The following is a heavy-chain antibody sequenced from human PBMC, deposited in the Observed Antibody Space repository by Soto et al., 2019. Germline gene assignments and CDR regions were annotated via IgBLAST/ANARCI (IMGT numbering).Heavy chain of an antibody. Sequence: DSVKVSCKASGYTFTSYAMHWVRQAPGQRLEWMGWINAGNGNTKYSQKFQGRVTITRDTSASTAYMELSSLRSDDTAVYYCARDERLITMVRGVVVGHGYWGPGTLVTVS. D-gene: IGHD3-10*01. CDR3: ARDERLITMVRGVVVGHGY. J-gene: IGHJ4*02. CDR2: INAGNGNT. CDR1: GYTFTSYA. V-gene: IGHV1-3*01.